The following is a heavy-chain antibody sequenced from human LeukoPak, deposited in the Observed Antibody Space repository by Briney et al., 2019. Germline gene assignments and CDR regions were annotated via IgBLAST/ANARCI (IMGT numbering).Heavy chain of an antibody. J-gene: IGHJ5*02. CDR2: ISAYNGNT. V-gene: IGHV1-18*01. CDR1: GYTFTSYG. Sequence: ASVKVSCKASGYTFTSYGISWVRQAPGQGLEWMGWISAYNGNTNYAQKLQGRVTMTTDTSTSSAYMELRSLRSDDTAVYYCARDLGGGDYYDSSGKKTVLYNWFDPWGQGTLVTVSS. CDR3: ARDLGGGDYYDSSGKKTVLYNWFDP. D-gene: IGHD3-22*01.